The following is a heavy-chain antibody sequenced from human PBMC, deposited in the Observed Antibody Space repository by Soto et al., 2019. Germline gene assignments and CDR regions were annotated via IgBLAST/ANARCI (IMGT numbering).Heavy chain of an antibody. CDR1: GFSFNTYV. J-gene: IGHJ4*02. D-gene: IGHD2-21*01. CDR3: AKGLALMADH. Sequence: SLRLSCTDSGFSFNTYVMDWVRQAPGKGLEWVARILYDGGKEYYADPVKGRFTISRDNSKNTLYLQMDRLRVEDTAVYFCAKGLALMADHWGQGTPVTVSS. V-gene: IGHV3-30*18. CDR2: ILYDGGKE.